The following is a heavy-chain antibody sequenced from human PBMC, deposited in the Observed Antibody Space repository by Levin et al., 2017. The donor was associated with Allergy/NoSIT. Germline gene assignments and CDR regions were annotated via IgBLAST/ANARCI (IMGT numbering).Heavy chain of an antibody. CDR3: AKALRFLEWLSLDAFDI. CDR1: GFTFSSYA. V-gene: IGHV3-23*01. Sequence: ETLSLTCAASGFTFSSYAMSWVRQAPGKGLEWVSAISGSGGSTYYADSVKGRFTISRDNSKNTLYLQMNSLRAEDTAVYYCAKALRFLEWLSLDAFDIWGQGTMVTVSS. D-gene: IGHD3-3*01. J-gene: IGHJ3*02. CDR2: ISGSGGST.